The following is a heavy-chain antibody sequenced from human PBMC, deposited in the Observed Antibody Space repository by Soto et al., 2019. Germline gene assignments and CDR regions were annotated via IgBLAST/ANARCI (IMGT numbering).Heavy chain of an antibody. CDR1: GDSIRSPDCY. V-gene: IGHV4-30-4*01. CDR3: AKDPNTDYIGAFEF. J-gene: IGHJ3*01. D-gene: IGHD4-4*01. Sequence: SETLSLTCSVSGDSIRSPDCYWGWLRQTPGKGLEWIGYSYYTGSSYYHPSLKSRVSISVDNSKNTLSLQMNSLRAEDTAVYYCAKDPNTDYIGAFEFGGQGTMVTVSS. CDR2: SYYTGSS.